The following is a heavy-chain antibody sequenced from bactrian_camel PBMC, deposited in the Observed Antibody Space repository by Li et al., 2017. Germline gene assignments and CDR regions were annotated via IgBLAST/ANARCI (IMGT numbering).Heavy chain of an antibody. CDR2: IGYSGATT. V-gene: IGHV3S1*01. Sequence: LSCAASGFTFSNYWMYWVRQAPGKGLEWVSRIGYSGATTRYADSVKGRATISRDNANNTVYLRMNSLKSQDAGVYYCARMLNPPAPGIGYWGRGTQVTVS. CDR3: ARMLNPPAPGIGY. CDR1: GFTFSNYW. J-gene: IGHJ6*01.